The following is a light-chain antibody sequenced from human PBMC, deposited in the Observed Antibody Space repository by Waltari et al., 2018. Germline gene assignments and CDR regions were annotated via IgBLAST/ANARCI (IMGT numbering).Light chain of an antibody. CDR1: SSNIGSHV. Sequence: QSVLTQPPSVSATPGQRVIISCSAGSSNIGSHVVTRYQQLPGAAPNLLIYSNDERPSGVPDRFSGSKSGTSASLAISGLQSDDEGDYYCATWDFSLGAPLFGGGTKVTIL. CDR2: SND. CDR3: ATWDFSLGAPL. J-gene: IGLJ2*01. V-gene: IGLV1-44*01.